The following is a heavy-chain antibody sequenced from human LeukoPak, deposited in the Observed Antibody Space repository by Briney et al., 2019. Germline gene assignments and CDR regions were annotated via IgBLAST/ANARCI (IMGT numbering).Heavy chain of an antibody. CDR2: IYDSGST. CDR3: ARQSISGSSLSYFDY. D-gene: IGHD3-22*01. J-gene: IGHJ4*02. V-gene: IGHV4-59*01. Sequence: SETLSITCTVPGGPISSYYWSWIRQPPGKGLKWIRNIYDSGSTNYNPSLKSRVTISVDTSKNQCSLKLSSVTAADTAVYYCARQSISGSSLSYFDYWGQGTLVNVSS. CDR1: GGPISSYY.